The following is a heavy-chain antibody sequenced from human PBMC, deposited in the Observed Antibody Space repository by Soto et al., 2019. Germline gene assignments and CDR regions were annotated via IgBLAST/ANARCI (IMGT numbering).Heavy chain of an antibody. Sequence: SETLSLTCTVSGGSISSYYWSWIRQPPGKGLEWIGYIYYSGSTNYNPSLKSRVTISVDTSKNQFSLKLSSVTAADTAVYYCARHAHTVTTYFDYWGQGTLVTVSS. J-gene: IGHJ4*02. CDR2: IYYSGST. CDR3: ARHAHTVTTYFDY. CDR1: GGSISSYY. D-gene: IGHD4-17*01. V-gene: IGHV4-59*08.